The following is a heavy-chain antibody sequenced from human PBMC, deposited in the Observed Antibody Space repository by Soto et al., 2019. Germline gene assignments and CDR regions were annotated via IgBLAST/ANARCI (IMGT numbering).Heavy chain of an antibody. CDR3: ASRNAWGAIGAS. D-gene: IGHD3-16*02. CDR1: GASINSGGYY. Sequence: QVQLQESGPGLVKPSQTLSLTCTVSGASINSGGYYWSWIRQLPGKGLEWIGYIYFSGSTYYNPSLESRVTISLDTSQNPFSLKLSSVIAADPAVYYCASRNAWGAIGASWGQGTLGNVS. J-gene: IGHJ5*02. CDR2: IYFSGST. V-gene: IGHV4-31*03.